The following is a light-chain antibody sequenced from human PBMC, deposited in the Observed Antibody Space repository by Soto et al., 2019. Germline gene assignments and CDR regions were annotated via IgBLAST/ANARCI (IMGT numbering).Light chain of an antibody. CDR3: QQGSRHWT. V-gene: IGKV1-5*01. J-gene: IGKJ1*01. CDR2: DAS. Sequence: DIQMTQSPSTLSASVGDRVTITCRARQNINRWLAWYQQKPGKGPILLIFDASNLEGGAPSRFRGRGSGTEVTLTISNRQPGDFATYCGQQGSRHWTFGQGTKVEIK. CDR1: QNINRW.